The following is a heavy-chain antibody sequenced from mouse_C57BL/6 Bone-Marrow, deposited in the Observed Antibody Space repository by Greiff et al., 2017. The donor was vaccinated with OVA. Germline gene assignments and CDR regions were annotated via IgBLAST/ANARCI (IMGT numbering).Heavy chain of an antibody. CDR1: GYTFTSYG. V-gene: IGHV1-81*01. CDR3: AREVYYDYDGAGWFAC. J-gene: IGHJ3*01. Sequence: QVQLQQSGAELARPGASVKLSCKASGYTFTSYGISWVKQRTGQGLEWIGEIYPRSGNTYYNEKFKGKATLTADKSSSTAYMELRSLTSEDSAVYFCAREVYYDYDGAGWFACWGQGTLVTVSA. D-gene: IGHD2-4*01. CDR2: IYPRSGNT.